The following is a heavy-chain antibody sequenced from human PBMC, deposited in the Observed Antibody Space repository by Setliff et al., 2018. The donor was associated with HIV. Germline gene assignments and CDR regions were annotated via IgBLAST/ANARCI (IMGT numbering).Heavy chain of an antibody. CDR1: GGTFSSYA. J-gene: IGHJ3*02. CDR3: AREVGTYSGSYAGADGFDI. CDR2: IIPIFGTA. Sequence: SVKVSCKASGGTFSSYAISWVRQAPGQGLEWIGGIIPIFGTANYAQKFQGRVTITTDESTGTTYMELSSLRSEDTAVYYCAREVGTYSGSYAGADGFDIWGQGTMVTVSS. V-gene: IGHV1-69*05. D-gene: IGHD1-26*01.